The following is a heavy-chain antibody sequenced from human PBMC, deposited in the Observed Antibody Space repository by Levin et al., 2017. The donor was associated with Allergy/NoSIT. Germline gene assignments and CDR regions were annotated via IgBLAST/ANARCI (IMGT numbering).Heavy chain of an antibody. CDR2: ISNSGNT. CDR3: ARDRTRYYDGGSYYYGKPYYDYGMDV. CDR1: AFTFSDYY. Sequence: PGGSLRLSCGASAFTFSDYYMNWIRQAPGKGLEWLSYISNSGNTKYADSVKGRFTISRDNAKNSLHLQMNSLRAEDTAVYYCARDRTRYYDGGSYYYGKPYYDYGMDVWGQGTTVTVSS. V-gene: IGHV3-11*01. D-gene: IGHD3-22*01. J-gene: IGHJ6*02.